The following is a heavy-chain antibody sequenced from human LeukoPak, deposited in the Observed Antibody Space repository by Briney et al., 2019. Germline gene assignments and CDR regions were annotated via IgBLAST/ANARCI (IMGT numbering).Heavy chain of an antibody. J-gene: IGHJ6*02. Sequence: SGGSLRLSCAGSGFTFSSYAMSWVRQAPGKGLEWVTSINHNGNVNYYVDSVKGRFTISRDNAKNSLYLQMSNLRAEDTAVYFCARGGGLDVWGQGATVTVSS. CDR1: GFTFSSYA. CDR3: ARGGGLDV. D-gene: IGHD3-16*01. CDR2: INHNGNVN. V-gene: IGHV3-7*03.